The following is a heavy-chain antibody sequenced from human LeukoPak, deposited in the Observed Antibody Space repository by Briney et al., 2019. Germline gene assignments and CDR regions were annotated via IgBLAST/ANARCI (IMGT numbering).Heavy chain of an antibody. D-gene: IGHD2-15*01. CDR1: GYTFTSYG. CDR3: ARDPEDIVVVVAATPPLDY. V-gene: IGHV1-18*04. Sequence: DSVKVSCKASGYTFTSYGISWVRQPPGQGLEWMGWISAYNGNTNYAQKLQGRVTMTTDTSTSTAYMELRSLRSDDTAVYYCARDPEDIVVVVAATPPLDYWGQGTLVTVSS. J-gene: IGHJ4*02. CDR2: ISAYNGNT.